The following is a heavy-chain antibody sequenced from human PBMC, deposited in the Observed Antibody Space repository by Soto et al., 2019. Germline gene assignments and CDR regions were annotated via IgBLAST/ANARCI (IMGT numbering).Heavy chain of an antibody. CDR3: ARDEGGYFSHYFDY. CDR1: GFTFSSYG. V-gene: IGHV3-33*01. D-gene: IGHD3-22*01. J-gene: IGHJ4*02. Sequence: PGGSLRLSCAASGFTFSSYGMHWVRQAPGKGLEWVAVIWYDGSNKYYADSVKGRFTISRDNSKNTLYLQMNSLRAEDTAVYYCARDEGGYFSHYFDYWGQGTLVTVSS. CDR2: IWYDGSNK.